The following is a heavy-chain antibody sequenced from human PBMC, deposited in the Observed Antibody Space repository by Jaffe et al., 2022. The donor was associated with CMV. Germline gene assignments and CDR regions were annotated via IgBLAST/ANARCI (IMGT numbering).Heavy chain of an antibody. CDR1: GYTFTSYY. Sequence: QVQLVQSGAEVKKPGASVKVSCKASGYTFTSYYMHWVRQAPGQGLEWMGIINPSGGSTSYAQKFQGRVTMTRDTSTSTVYMELSSLRSEDTAVYYCARDGRPHYGDYWTLDYWGQGTLVTVSS. CDR2: INPSGGST. V-gene: IGHV1-46*01. D-gene: IGHD4-17*01. J-gene: IGHJ4*02. CDR3: ARDGRPHYGDYWTLDY.